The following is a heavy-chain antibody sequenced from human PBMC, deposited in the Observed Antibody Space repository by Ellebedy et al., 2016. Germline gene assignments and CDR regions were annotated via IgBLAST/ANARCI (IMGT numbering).Heavy chain of an antibody. D-gene: IGHD4-23*01. CDR3: ARDHYGGNGDY. J-gene: IGHJ4*02. V-gene: IGHV3-53*01. CDR1: GFTVSSNY. Sequence: GGSLRLSCAASGFTVSSNYMSWVRQAPGKGLEWVSVIYSGGSTYYADSVKGRFTISRDNSKNTLYLQMNSLRAEDTDVYYCARDHYGGNGDYWGQGTLVTVSS. CDR2: IYSGGST.